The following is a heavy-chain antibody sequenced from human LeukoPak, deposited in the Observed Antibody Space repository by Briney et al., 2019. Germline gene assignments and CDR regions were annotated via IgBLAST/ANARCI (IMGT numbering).Heavy chain of an antibody. CDR3: ARVQGHPPNGLDI. CDR1: GFTFTDHA. D-gene: IGHD2-8*01. J-gene: IGHJ3*02. V-gene: IGHV3-23*01. Sequence: GGSLRLSCAASGFTFTDHAMSWVRQTPDKGLEWVSSIHAGGGSTLYADSMKGRFTISRDNAKNTLYLQMNSLRAEDTAVYYCARVQGHPPNGLDIWGQGTMVTVSS. CDR2: IHAGGGST.